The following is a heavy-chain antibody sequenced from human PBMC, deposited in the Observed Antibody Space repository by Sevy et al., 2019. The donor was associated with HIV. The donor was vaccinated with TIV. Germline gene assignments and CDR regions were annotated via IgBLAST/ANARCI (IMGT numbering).Heavy chain of an antibody. D-gene: IGHD2-8*01. V-gene: IGHV3-23*01. J-gene: IGHJ4*01. CDR2: FCFGDGKM. CDR3: AREGCTKPHDY. Sequence: GGSLRLSCMTSGFTFTRYTMTWVRQAPGKGLEWVSAFCFGDGKMYYADSVKGRFTFSRDISKNTVYLQMNSLRADDTAVYYCAREGCTKPHDYWGQEPWSPSPQ. CDR1: GFTFTRYT.